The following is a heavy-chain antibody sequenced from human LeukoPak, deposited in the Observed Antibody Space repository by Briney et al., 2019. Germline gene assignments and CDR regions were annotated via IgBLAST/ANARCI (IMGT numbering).Heavy chain of an antibody. D-gene: IGHD5-24*01. CDR2: FYFSGNT. J-gene: IGHJ3*02. Sequence: SETLSLTCTVSGGSISSSNYYWGWVRQPPGKGLEWIGSFYFSGNTYYNPSLNSRVTISVDTSKNQSSLKLSSVTAADTAVYYCASRGRWLQLPYDTFDIWGQGTMVTVSS. CDR1: GGSISSSNYY. V-gene: IGHV4-39*01. CDR3: ASRGRWLQLPYDTFDI.